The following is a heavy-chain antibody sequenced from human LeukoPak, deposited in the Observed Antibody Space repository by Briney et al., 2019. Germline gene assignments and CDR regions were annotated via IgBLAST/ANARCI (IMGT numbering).Heavy chain of an antibody. J-gene: IGHJ4*02. CDR3: ARGQGVAAGKIDY. CDR1: GGSFSVYY. V-gene: IGHV4-34*01. CDR2: INHSGST. Sequence: SETLSLTCAVYGGSFSVYYWSWIRHPPGKGLEGIGEINHSGSTNYNPSLKSRITISVDTSKNQFSLKLSSVTAADTAVYYCARGQGVAAGKIDYWGQGTLVTVSS. D-gene: IGHD6-13*01.